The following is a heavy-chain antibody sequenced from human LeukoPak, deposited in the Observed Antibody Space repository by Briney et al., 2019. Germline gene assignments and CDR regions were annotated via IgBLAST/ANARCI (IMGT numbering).Heavy chain of an antibody. V-gene: IGHV3-48*02. CDR2: ISRSSTTI. CDR1: GFTFSTYS. J-gene: IGHJ6*02. Sequence: GGSLRLSCAASGFTFSTYSMNWVRQAPGKGLEWVSYISRSSTTIYYADSVKGRFTISRDNAINSLYLQMNSLRDEDTAVYYCARGPERTGVGTRYYYDMDVWGQGTTVTVSS. D-gene: IGHD2-8*01. CDR3: ARGPERTGVGTRYYYDMDV.